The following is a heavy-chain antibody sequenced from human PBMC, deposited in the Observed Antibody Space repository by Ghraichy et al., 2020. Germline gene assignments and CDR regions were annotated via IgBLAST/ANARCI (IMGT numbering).Heavy chain of an antibody. V-gene: IGHV3-11*06. CDR2: ISGYGLYT. CDR3: ARDMGSGKYMFDY. D-gene: IGHD3-10*01. CDR1: GFAFNGYH. Sequence: LSLTCEASGFAFNGYHTGWIRQAPGQGLELISYISGYGLYTNSADSVKGRVTISTDNSKNSLFLQINNLRAEDSGLYFCARDMGSGKYMFDYWGQGTPVSVSS. J-gene: IGHJ4*02.